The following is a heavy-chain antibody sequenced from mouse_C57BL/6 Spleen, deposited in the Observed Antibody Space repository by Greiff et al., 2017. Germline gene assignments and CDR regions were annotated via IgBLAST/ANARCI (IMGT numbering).Heavy chain of an antibody. CDR2: IYPGDGDT. CDR1: GYAFSSYW. D-gene: IGHD2-1*01. CDR3: ARSGAYGNYNYFDY. J-gene: IGHJ2*01. Sequence: VQLQQSGAELVKPGASVKISCKASGYAFSSYWMNWVKQRPGKGLEWIGQIYPGDGDTNYNGKFKGKATLTADKSSSTAYMQLSSLTSEDSAVYCCARSGAYGNYNYFDYWGQGTTLTVSS. V-gene: IGHV1-80*01.